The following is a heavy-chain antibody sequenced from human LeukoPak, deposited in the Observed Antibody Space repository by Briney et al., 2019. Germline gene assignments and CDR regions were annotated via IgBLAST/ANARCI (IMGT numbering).Heavy chain of an antibody. CDR3: ARDPPSGLQRGDAFDI. CDR2: ISSSSSYI. D-gene: IGHD4-11*01. V-gene: IGHV3-21*01. J-gene: IGHJ3*02. Sequence: PGGSLRLSCAASGFTFSSYSMNWVRQAPGKGLEWVSSISSSSSYIYYADSVKGRFTISRDNAKNSLYLQMNSLRAEDTAVYYCARDPPSGLQRGDAFDIWGQGTMVTVSS. CDR1: GFTFSSYS.